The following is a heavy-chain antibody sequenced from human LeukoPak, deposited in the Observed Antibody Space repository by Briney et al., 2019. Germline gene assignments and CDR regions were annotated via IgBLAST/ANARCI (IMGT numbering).Heavy chain of an antibody. CDR2: IYYTGST. V-gene: IGHV4-61*01. CDR1: HYSITSGFY. Sequence: SETLSLTCSVSHYSITSGFYWSWIRPPPGKGLEWIGYIYYTGSTNYNPSLKSRVTISVDTSKNQFSLKLSSVTAADTAVYYCARGVVAAPQTFDYWGQGTLVAVSS. D-gene: IGHD2-15*01. J-gene: IGHJ4*02. CDR3: ARGVVAAPQTFDY.